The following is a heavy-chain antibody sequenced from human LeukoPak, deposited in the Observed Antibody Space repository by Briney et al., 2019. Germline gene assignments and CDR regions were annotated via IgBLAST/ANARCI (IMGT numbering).Heavy chain of an antibody. J-gene: IGHJ4*02. CDR1: GFTFSLYS. CDR2: IGGISGTI. Sequence: GGSLRLSCAASGFTFSLYSMTWVRRAPGKGLEWISYIGGISGTIKYADSVKGRFTISRDNAKNSLFLQMDSLRAEDTAVYFCATLRGGHWGQGTLVAVSP. D-gene: IGHD3-10*01. CDR3: ATLRGGH. V-gene: IGHV3-48*01.